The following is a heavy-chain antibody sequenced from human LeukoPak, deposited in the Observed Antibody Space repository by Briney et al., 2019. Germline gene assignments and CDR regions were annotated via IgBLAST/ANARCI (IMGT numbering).Heavy chain of an antibody. CDR3: GKEGGP. CDR2: IGGRGGST. J-gene: IGHJ5*02. V-gene: IGHV3-23*01. D-gene: IGHD3-16*01. Sequence: AGGSLRLSCAASGFIFSDFTMTWVRQAPGKGPEWVSAIGGRGGSTYYADSLGGRFTISRDNSKDMVYLQMNNLKVEDTATYYCGKEGGPWGQGTKVTVSS. CDR1: GFIFSDFT.